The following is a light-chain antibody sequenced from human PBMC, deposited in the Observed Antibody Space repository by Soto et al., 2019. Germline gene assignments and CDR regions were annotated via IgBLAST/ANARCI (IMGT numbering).Light chain of an antibody. J-gene: IGKJ1*01. CDR1: QSVSNSY. CDR3: QQYGSSPWT. V-gene: IGKV3-20*01. CDR2: GAS. Sequence: EIVLTQSPGTLSLSPGERATLSCRASQSVSNSYLAWYQQKPGQAPKLLIYGASSRATGIPDRFSGSGSGTDFTLRISRLEPEDFAVDYCQQYGSSPWTFGQGTKVEIK.